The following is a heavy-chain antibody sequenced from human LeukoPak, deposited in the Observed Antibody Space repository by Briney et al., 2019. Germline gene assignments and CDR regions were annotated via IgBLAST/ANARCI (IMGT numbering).Heavy chain of an antibody. D-gene: IGHD2-15*01. Sequence: GGSLRLSCGASGFAFSTYWMHWVRQVPGKGLVWVSRINSDGSRTTYADSVKGRFTISRDNAKNTLYLQMNSLRVDDTAVYYCARDHCSGDSCQIALDYWGPGTLVTVSS. V-gene: IGHV3-74*01. CDR1: GFAFSTYW. CDR3: ARDHCSGDSCQIALDY. CDR2: INSDGSRT. J-gene: IGHJ4*02.